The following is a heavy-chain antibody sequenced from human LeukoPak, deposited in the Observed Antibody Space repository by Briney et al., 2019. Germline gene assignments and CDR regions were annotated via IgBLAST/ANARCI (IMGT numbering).Heavy chain of an antibody. CDR3: ARGSYEDY. CDR1: GYTFTSYG. D-gene: IGHD3-16*01. CDR2: VSPYNDNT. Sequence: GASVKVSCKASGYTFTSYGITWVRQAPGQGLEWMGWVSPYNDNTNYAQNLQDRVTMTTDTSATTAYMELRSLRSDDTAVYYCARGSYEDYWGQGTLVTVSS. V-gene: IGHV1-18*01. J-gene: IGHJ4*02.